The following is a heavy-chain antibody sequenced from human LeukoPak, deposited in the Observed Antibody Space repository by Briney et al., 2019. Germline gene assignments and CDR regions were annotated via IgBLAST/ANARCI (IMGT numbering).Heavy chain of an antibody. V-gene: IGHV3-48*04. D-gene: IGHD3-10*01. J-gene: IGHJ4*02. Sequence: GGSLRLSCAASGFILTNYNMNWVRQAPGRGLEWLSYIDVSSNTKHYPDSVKGRFTISRDNAKNSLYLQMNSLRAEDTAVYYCARERIVPYYSASGPSYFDSWGQGTLVTVSS. CDR1: GFILTNYN. CDR2: IDVSSNTK. CDR3: ARERIVPYYSASGPSYFDS.